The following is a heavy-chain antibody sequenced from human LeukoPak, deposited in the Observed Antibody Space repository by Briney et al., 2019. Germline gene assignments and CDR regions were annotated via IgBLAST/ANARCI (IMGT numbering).Heavy chain of an antibody. J-gene: IGHJ3*02. CDR1: GGSFSGYY. D-gene: IGHD3-22*01. CDR3: ARGDYYDSSGSDI. Sequence: PSETLSLICAVYGGSFSGYYWSWIRQPPGKGLEWIGEINHSGSTNYNPSLKSRVTISVDTSKNQFSLKLSSVTAADTAVYYCARGDYYDSSGSDIWGQGTMVTVSS. V-gene: IGHV4-34*01. CDR2: INHSGST.